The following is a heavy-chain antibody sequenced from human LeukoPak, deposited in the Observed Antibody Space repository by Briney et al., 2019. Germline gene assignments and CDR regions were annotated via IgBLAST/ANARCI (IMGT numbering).Heavy chain of an antibody. CDR1: GYTFTGYA. V-gene: IGHV1-3*04. CDR3: ARGYSVCFHY. Sequence: GASVKVSCKASGYTFTGYALHWVRQAPGQGLEWMGWINTGSGNTKYSQRFQDRVTITMDTSASTVYMEMNDLGSEDTAVYYCARGYSVCFHYWGQGALVTVSS. CDR2: INTGSGNT. D-gene: IGHD5/OR15-5a*01. J-gene: IGHJ4*02.